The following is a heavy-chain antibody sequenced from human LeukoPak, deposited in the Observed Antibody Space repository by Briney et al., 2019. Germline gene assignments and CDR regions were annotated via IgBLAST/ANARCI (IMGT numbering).Heavy chain of an antibody. Sequence: SETLSLTCTVSGGSISSYYWSWIRQPAGKGLEWIGRIYTSGSTNYNPSLKSRVTMSVDTSKNQFSLKLSSVTAADTAVYYCAGDSEAAAGRGYYYYMDVWGKGTTVTVSS. D-gene: IGHD6-13*01. CDR3: AGDSEAAAGRGYYYYMDV. CDR1: GGSISSYY. CDR2: IYTSGST. V-gene: IGHV4-4*07. J-gene: IGHJ6*03.